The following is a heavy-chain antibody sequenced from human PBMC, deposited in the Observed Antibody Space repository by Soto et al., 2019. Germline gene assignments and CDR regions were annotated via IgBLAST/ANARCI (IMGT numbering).Heavy chain of an antibody. CDR1: GFIFSSYA. CDR2: ISGSGGST. D-gene: IGHD6-13*01. V-gene: IGHV3-23*01. Sequence: QPGGSLRLSCAASGFIFSSYAMNWVRQAPGKGLEWVSAISGSGGSTYYADSVKGRFTISRDNSKNTLYLQMNSLRAEDTAVYYCAKGVAAAVGPFDYWGQGTLVTVSS. J-gene: IGHJ4*02. CDR3: AKGVAAAVGPFDY.